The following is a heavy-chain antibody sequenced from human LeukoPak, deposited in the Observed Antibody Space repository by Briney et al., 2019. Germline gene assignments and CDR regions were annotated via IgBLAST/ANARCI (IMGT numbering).Heavy chain of an antibody. CDR2: ISSSSSYI. J-gene: IGHJ5*02. CDR1: GFTFSSYS. V-gene: IGHV3-21*01. D-gene: IGHD3-22*01. Sequence: GGSLRLSCAASGFTFSSYSMNWVRQAPGKGLEWVASISSSSSYIYYAATVKGRFTISRDNAKNSLYLQMNSLRAEDTAVYYCARASYYYDSSGYSPWGQGTLVTVSS. CDR3: ARASYYYDSSGYSP.